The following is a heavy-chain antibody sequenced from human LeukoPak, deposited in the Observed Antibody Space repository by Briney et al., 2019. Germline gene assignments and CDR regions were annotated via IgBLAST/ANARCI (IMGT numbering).Heavy chain of an antibody. D-gene: IGHD6-6*01. Sequence: SETLSLTCTVSGDSISSGDYYRGWIRQPPGKGLEWIGNVRYSGSTYYSPSLKSRVTISLDTSKNQFSLKLTSMTAADTAVYYCAKRRGGSSELDPWGQGTLVTVS. CDR1: GDSISSGDYY. CDR2: VRYSGST. V-gene: IGHV4-39*01. J-gene: IGHJ5*02. CDR3: AKRRGGSSELDP.